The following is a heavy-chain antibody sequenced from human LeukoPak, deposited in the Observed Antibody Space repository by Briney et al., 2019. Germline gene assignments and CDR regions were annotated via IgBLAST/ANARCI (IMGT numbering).Heavy chain of an antibody. CDR1: GFTFSSYW. Sequence: GGYLRLSGAASGFTFSSYWMSWVRQAPGKGLEWVANIKQDGSEKYYVDSVKGRFTISRDNAKNSLYLQMNSLRAEDTAVYYCARVLKSGYYDSSGVFDYWGQGTLVTVSS. J-gene: IGHJ4*02. CDR3: ARVLKSGYYDSSGVFDY. CDR2: IKQDGSEK. D-gene: IGHD3-22*01. V-gene: IGHV3-7*01.